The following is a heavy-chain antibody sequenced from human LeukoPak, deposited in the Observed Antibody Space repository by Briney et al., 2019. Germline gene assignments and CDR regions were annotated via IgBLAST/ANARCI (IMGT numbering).Heavy chain of an antibody. J-gene: IGHJ4*02. CDR1: GGSFSGYY. Sequence: PSETLSLTCAVYGGSFSGYYWSWIRQPPGKGLEWIGEINHSGSTNYNPSLKSRVTISVDTSKNQFSLKLSSVTAADTAVYYCARASHHLPPRYWGQGTLVTVSS. V-gene: IGHV4-34*01. D-gene: IGHD1-14*01. CDR2: INHSGST. CDR3: ARASHHLPPRY.